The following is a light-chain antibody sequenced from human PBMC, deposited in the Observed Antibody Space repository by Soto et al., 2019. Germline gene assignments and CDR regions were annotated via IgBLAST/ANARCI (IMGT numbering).Light chain of an antibody. Sequence: QSALTQPPSASGSPGQSVTISCAGTYNDVGEYNYVSWYQQLPGKVPKLLIYGVTERPSGVPGRFSGSKSGNTASLTVSDLQPADEAIYYCSSYSGAYSNVIFGGGTKLTVL. J-gene: IGLJ2*01. CDR3: SSYSGAYSNVI. CDR2: GVT. V-gene: IGLV2-8*01. CDR1: YNDVGEYNY.